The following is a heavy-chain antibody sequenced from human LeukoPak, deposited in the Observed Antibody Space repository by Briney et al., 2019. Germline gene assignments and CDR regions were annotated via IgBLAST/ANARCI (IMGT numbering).Heavy chain of an antibody. Sequence: ASVRLSCKASGYTFTAYYIHWVRQAPGQGLEWMGWINPNSGGTNYAQNFQGRVTMTRDTSISTAYMELSWLRSDDTAVYYCARDGGGSGLDWGEGTPASVSS. J-gene: IGHJ4*02. CDR3: ARDGGGSGLD. D-gene: IGHD2-15*01. V-gene: IGHV1-2*02. CDR2: INPNSGGT. CDR1: GYTFTAYY.